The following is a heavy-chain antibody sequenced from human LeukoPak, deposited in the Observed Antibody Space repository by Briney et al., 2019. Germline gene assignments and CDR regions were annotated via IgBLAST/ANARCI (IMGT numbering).Heavy chain of an antibody. D-gene: IGHD6-13*01. V-gene: IGHV3-74*01. CDR1: EFTFSSYW. CDR2: INSDGSST. Sequence: PGGSLRLSCAASEFTFSSYWMHWVRQAPGKGLVWVSRINSDGSSTIYADSVKGRFTISRDNAKSTLYLQMNSLRAEDTAVYYCARDSTGYSTSWYYFDYWGQGNLVTVSS. CDR3: ARDSTGYSTSWYYFDY. J-gene: IGHJ4*02.